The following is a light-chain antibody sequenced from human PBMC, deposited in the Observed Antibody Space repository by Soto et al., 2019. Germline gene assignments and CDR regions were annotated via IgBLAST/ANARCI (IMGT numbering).Light chain of an antibody. CDR2: GAS. Sequence: EIGMTQSPATLSVSPGERATLSCRARQSVSSNLSWYQQKPGQAPRLLIYGASTRATGIPARFSGSASGTEFTLTISSLQSEVFAVYCCQQYHIWPRTFGQGTKVEIK. V-gene: IGKV3-15*01. CDR1: QSVSSN. CDR3: QQYHIWPRT. J-gene: IGKJ1*01.